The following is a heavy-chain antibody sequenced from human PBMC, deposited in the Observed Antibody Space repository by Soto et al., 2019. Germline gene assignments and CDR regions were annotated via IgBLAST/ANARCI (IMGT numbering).Heavy chain of an antibody. V-gene: IGHV3-74*01. CDR3: VRDSHGDY. CDR2: IDHDGPT. Sequence: EVQLVESGGGLVQPGGSLRLSCAGSGFTFSNYWMHWVRQAPGKGLEWVSRIDHDGPTDYACSVRGRFTISRDNAENTLYLQMNSLRPEDTAVYYCVRDSHGDYWGQGTLVTVSS. CDR1: GFTFSNYW. J-gene: IGHJ4*02.